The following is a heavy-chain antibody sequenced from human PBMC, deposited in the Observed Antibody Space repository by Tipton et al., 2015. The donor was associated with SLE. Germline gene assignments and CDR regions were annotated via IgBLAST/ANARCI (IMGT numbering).Heavy chain of an antibody. CDR2: ISYDGSNK. CDR1: GFTFSSYA. V-gene: IGHV3-30-3*01. D-gene: IGHD2-8*01. J-gene: IGHJ3*02. CDR3: ARENGFLGAFDI. Sequence: SLRLPCAASGFTFSSYAMHWVRQAPGKGLEWVAVISYDGSNKYYADSVKGRFTISRDNSKNTLYLQMNSLRAEDTAVYYCARENGFLGAFDIWGQGTMVTVSS.